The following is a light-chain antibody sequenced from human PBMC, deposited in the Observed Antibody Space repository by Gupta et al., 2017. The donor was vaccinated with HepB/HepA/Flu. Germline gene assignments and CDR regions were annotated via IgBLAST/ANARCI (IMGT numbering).Light chain of an antibody. J-gene: IGLJ2*01. CDR3: AAWDDSLSVHVV. Sequence: QSVLTQPPSASGTPGQRVTISCSGSSSNIGSNYVYWYQQLPGTAPKLLIYRNNQRPSGVPDRFSGSKSSTSASLAISGLRSEDEADYYCAAWDDSLSVHVVFGGGTKLTVL. V-gene: IGLV1-47*01. CDR1: SSNIGSNY. CDR2: RNN.